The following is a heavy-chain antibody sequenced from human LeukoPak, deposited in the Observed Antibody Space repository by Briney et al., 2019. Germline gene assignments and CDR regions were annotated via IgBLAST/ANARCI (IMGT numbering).Heavy chain of an antibody. Sequence: PGGSLRLSCAASGFTFSSYAMHWVRQAPGKGLEYVSAISSNGGSTYYANSVKGRFTISRDNSKNTLYLQMGSLRAEDMAVYYCARARPEVGATRYYFDYWGQGTLVTVSS. CDR2: ISSNGGST. V-gene: IGHV3-64*01. CDR3: ARARPEVGATRYYFDY. CDR1: GFTFSSYA. J-gene: IGHJ4*02. D-gene: IGHD1-26*01.